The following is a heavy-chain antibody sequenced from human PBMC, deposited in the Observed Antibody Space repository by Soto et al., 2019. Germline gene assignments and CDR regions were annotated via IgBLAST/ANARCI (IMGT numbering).Heavy chain of an antibody. D-gene: IGHD4-17*01. CDR1: GFTFSSYG. V-gene: IGHV3-30*03. Sequence: QVQLVESGGGVVQPGRSLRLSCAASGFTFSSYGMHWVRQAPGKGLEWVAVISYDGSNKYYADSVKGRFTISRDNSKNPLYLQMNSLRAEDTAVYYCATAGGDYGEIFDIWGQGTMVTVSS. J-gene: IGHJ3*02. CDR3: ATAGGDYGEIFDI. CDR2: ISYDGSNK.